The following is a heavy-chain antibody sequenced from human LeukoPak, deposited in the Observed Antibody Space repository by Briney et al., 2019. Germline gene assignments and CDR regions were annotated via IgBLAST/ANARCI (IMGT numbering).Heavy chain of an antibody. CDR3: ARDERYYDILTGYEYNWFDP. CDR1: GGSISSSSYY. D-gene: IGHD3-9*01. Sequence: SETLSLTCTVSGGSISSSSYYWGRIRQPPGKGLEWIGSIYYSGSTYYNPSLKSRVTISVDTSKNQFSLKLSSVTAADTAVYYCARDERYYDILTGYEYNWFDPWGQGTLVTVSS. V-gene: IGHV4-39*07. CDR2: IYYSGST. J-gene: IGHJ5*02.